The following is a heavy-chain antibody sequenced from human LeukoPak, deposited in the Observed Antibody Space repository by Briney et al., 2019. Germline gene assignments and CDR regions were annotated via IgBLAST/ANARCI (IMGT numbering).Heavy chain of an antibody. V-gene: IGHV3-66*01. CDR2: IYSGGST. CDR3: ARSSGWYGDY. J-gene: IGHJ4*02. D-gene: IGHD6-19*01. Sequence: GGSLRLSCAASGFTFSSYGMHWVRQAPGKGLEWVSVIYSGGSTYYADSVKGRFTISRDNSKNTLYLQMNSLRAEDTAVYYCARSSGWYGDYWGQGTLVTVSS. CDR1: GFTFSSYG.